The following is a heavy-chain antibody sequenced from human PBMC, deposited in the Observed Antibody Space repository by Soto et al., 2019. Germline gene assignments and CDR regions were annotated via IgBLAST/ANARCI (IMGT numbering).Heavy chain of an antibody. J-gene: IGHJ4*02. CDR2: IYYSGST. CDR3: ARAEYSYGYRGGFDY. Sequence: QVQLQESGPGLVKPSQTLSLTCTVSGGSISSGGYYWSWVRQHPGKGLEWIGYIYYSGSTYYNPSLKSRVTISVDTSKNQFSLKLSSVTAADTAVYYCARAEYSYGYRGGFDYWGQGTLVTVSS. V-gene: IGHV4-31*03. CDR1: GGSISSGGYY. D-gene: IGHD5-18*01.